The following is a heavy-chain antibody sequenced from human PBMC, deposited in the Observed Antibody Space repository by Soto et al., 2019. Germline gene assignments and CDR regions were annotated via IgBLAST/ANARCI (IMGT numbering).Heavy chain of an antibody. CDR3: ARELWFGDLLFYSPYYFED. CDR1: GYTFNTYG. D-gene: IGHD3-10*01. V-gene: IGHV1-18*01. J-gene: IGHJ4*02. CDR2: ISTYNENR. Sequence: QVQLVQSGGEVKEPGASVKVSCKTSGYTFNTYGISWVRQAPGQGLEWMGWISTYNENRNYAQKFQGRVSLTTDTSTSTAYMELRSLRPDDTAVYYCARELWFGDLLFYSPYYFEDWGQGTLVTVSS.